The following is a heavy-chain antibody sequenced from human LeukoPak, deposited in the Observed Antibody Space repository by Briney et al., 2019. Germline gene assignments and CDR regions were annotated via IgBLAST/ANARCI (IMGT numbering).Heavy chain of an antibody. CDR2: IKSKTECGTT. D-gene: IGHD3-10*01. V-gene: IGHV3-15*01. CDR3: TTNQFRELFFYYYRHV. J-gene: IGHJ6*03. CDR1: GFTLSNAW. Sequence: GGALRLSCAASGFTLSNAWMSRVRQAAGKGLEWVGRIKSKTECGTTDYAAPVKGRFTISRDDSKIQLYLQMNSLKTEDTAVYYCTTNQFRELFFYYYRHVWGKGTTVTVS.